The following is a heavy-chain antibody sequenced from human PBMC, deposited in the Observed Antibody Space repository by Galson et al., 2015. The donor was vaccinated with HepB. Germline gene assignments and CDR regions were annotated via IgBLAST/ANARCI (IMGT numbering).Heavy chain of an antibody. V-gene: IGHV3-30*04. J-gene: IGHJ4*02. CDR1: GFTFSTYA. Sequence: SLRLSCAASGFTFSTYAMHWVRQAPGMGLEWVALISYDGSHKYYADSVKGRYTISRDKPKNTVYLQMNSLRAEDTALYYCVSHIYWGQGTLVTVSS. CDR3: VSHIY. CDR2: ISYDGSHK.